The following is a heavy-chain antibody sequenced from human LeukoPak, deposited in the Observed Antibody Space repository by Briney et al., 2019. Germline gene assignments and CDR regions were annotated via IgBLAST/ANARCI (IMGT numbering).Heavy chain of an antibody. V-gene: IGHV3-30*18. Sequence: PGGSLRLSCAASGFTFSSYGMHWVRQAPGKGLEWVAVISYDGSYKYYADSVKGRFTISRDNSKNTLYLQMNSLRAEDTAVYYCAKAFRRGYFDYWGQGTLVTVPS. D-gene: IGHD1-26*01. CDR3: AKAFRRGYFDY. CDR2: ISYDGSYK. J-gene: IGHJ4*02. CDR1: GFTFSSYG.